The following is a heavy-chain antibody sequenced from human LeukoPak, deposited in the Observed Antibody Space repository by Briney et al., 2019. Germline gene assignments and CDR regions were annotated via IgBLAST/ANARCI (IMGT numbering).Heavy chain of an antibody. J-gene: IGHJ6*03. CDR3: ARVAKEYWDYYYYYMDV. V-gene: IGHV4-59*01. D-gene: IGHD6-6*01. Sequence: SETLSLTCTVSGGSISSYYWSWIRQPPGKGLEWIGYIYYSGSTNYNPSLKSRVTISVDTSKNQFSLKLSSVTAADTAVYYCARVAKEYWDYYYYYMDVWGKGTKVTVSS. CDR1: GGSISSYY. CDR2: IYYSGST.